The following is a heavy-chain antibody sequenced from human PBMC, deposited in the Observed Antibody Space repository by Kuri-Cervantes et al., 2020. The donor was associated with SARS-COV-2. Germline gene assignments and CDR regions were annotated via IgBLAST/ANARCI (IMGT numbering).Heavy chain of an antibody. V-gene: IGHV3-30*18. CDR3: AKDLYGVPLYYYYYNMDV. D-gene: IGHD4-17*01. CDR1: GFTFSSYG. CDR2: ISYDGSNK. J-gene: IGHJ6*02. Sequence: GESLKISCAASGFTFSSYGMHWVRQAPGKGLEWVAVISYDGSNKYYAGSVKGRFTISRDNSKNTLFLQMNSLRAEDTAVYYCAKDLYGVPLYYYYYNMDVWGQGTTVTVSS.